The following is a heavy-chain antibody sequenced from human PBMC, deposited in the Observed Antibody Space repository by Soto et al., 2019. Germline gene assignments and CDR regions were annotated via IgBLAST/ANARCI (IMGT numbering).Heavy chain of an antibody. CDR2: ISGSGGST. D-gene: IGHD1-26*01. CDR1: GFTFSSYA. J-gene: IGHJ6*02. V-gene: IGHV3-23*01. CDR3: AKDQDVWVGYYYYGMDV. Sequence: PGGSLRLSCAASGFTFSSYAMSWVRQAPGKGLEWVSAISGSGGSTYYADSVKGRFTISRDNSKNTLYLQMNSLRAEDTAVYYCAKDQDVWVGYYYYGMDVWGQGATVTVSS.